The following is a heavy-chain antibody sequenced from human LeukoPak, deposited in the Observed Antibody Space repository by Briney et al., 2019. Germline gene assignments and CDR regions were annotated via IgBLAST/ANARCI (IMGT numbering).Heavy chain of an antibody. CDR1: GGSITTYY. Sequence: SETLSLTCTVSGGSITTYYWSWIRQSPGKGLEWIGYIYHSGSTNYNPSLKSRVTMSVDMSNNQFSLRLSSVTAADTGVYYCARSRFWNDYGGNFDYWGHGALVTVSS. J-gene: IGHJ4*01. D-gene: IGHD3-3*01. CDR2: IYHSGST. V-gene: IGHV4-59*01. CDR3: ARSRFWNDYGGNFDY.